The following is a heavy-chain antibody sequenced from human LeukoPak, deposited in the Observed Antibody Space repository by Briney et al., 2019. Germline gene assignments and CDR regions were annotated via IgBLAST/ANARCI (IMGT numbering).Heavy chain of an antibody. CDR2: IKQDGGEK. CDR3: ARDGRPLDY. Sequence: EGSLRLSCVDSGITFSRYWMSWVRQAPGKGLEWVANIKQDGGEKYYVDSVKGRFTISRDNAKNSLYLQMNSLRVEDTAVYYCARDGRPLDYWGQGTLVTVSP. J-gene: IGHJ4*02. CDR1: GITFSRYW. V-gene: IGHV3-7*03.